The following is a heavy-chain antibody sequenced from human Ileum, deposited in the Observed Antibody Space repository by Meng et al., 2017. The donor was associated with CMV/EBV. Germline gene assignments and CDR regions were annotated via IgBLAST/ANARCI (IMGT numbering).Heavy chain of an antibody. CDR2: IKPNGGDT. V-gene: IGHV1-2*02. CDR1: GYTFILYY. D-gene: IGHD5-24*01. CDR3: VREGFYRDTSSRVGLDV. Sequence: ASVKVSCKASGYTFILYYIHWVRQAPGQGLEWMGWIKPNGGDTYYAQKFQGRVTMTRDMSINTSYMDLGMQLSRLTSDDTAVYYCVREGFYRDTSSRVGLDVWGQGTMVTVSS. J-gene: IGHJ3*01.